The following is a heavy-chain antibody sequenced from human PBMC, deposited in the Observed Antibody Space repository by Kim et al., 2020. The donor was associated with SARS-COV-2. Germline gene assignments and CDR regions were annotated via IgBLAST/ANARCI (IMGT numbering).Heavy chain of an antibody. CDR1: GDSISSSNW. Sequence: SETLSLTCAVSGDSISSSNWWSWVRQPPGKGLEWIGEIYHSGSTNYNPSLKTRVTISVDKSKNQFSLKLNSVTAADTAVYYCARMAGIVGATGFDYWGQGTLVTVSS. V-gene: IGHV4-4*02. D-gene: IGHD1-26*01. J-gene: IGHJ4*02. CDR2: IYHSGST. CDR3: ARMAGIVGATGFDY.